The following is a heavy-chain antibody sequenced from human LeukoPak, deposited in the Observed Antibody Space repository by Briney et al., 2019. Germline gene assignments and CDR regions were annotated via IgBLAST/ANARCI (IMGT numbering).Heavy chain of an antibody. D-gene: IGHD2-15*01. V-gene: IGHV1-2*06. Sequence: ASVKVSCQASGYTFTGYYMHWVRQAPAQGLEWMGRINPNSGGTNYAQKLQGRVTMNRDTSISTAYIELSRLRSDDAAVYYCAVETRYCSGGSCLVRWFDPWGQGTLVTVSS. CDR2: INPNSGGT. J-gene: IGHJ5*02. CDR1: GYTFTGYY. CDR3: AVETRYCSGGSCLVRWFDP.